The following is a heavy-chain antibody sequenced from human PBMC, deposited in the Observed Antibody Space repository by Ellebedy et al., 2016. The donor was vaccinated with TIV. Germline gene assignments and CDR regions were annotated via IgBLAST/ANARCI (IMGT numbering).Heavy chain of an antibody. J-gene: IGHJ4*02. CDR2: ISGSGDKT. D-gene: IGHD3-16*01. V-gene: IGHV3-23*01. CDR1: GITFSSHA. CDR3: AKELHMWGTIMIDC. Sequence: GESLKISCAASGITFSSHAISWVRQTPGKGLEWVSAISGSGDKTYYTDSVKGRFTISRDNSQNTLYLQMNSLRAEDTAVYYCAKELHMWGTIMIDCWGPGTLVTFSS.